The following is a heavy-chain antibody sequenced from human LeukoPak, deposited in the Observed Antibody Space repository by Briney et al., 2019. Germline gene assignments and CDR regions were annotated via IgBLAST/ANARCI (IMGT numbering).Heavy chain of an antibody. CDR3: ARDRYYDILTGYYTGGSFFDY. CDR1: GFTFSIYG. J-gene: IGHJ4*02. Sequence: QSGGSLRLSCAASGFTFSIYGMHWLRQAPGKGLEWVAGIWYDGSNKYYVDSVKGRFTISRDNSKNTLYLQMNSLRAEDTAVYYCARDRYYDILTGYYTGGSFFDYWGQGTLVTVSS. CDR2: IWYDGSNK. V-gene: IGHV3-33*01. D-gene: IGHD3-9*01.